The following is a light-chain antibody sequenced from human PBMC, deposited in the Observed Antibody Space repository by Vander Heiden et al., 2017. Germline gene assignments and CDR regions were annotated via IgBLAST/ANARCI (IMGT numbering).Light chain of an antibody. J-gene: IGKJ1*01. CDR2: AAS. V-gene: IGKV1-27*01. CDR3: QEDNSAGWT. Sequence: QMTLSPSALSASVGDRVTITCRASQGISNYLAWYQQKPGKVPKLLIYAASTLQSGVPSRFSGNGSGTDFTLTISSLQPEDVATYYCQEDNSAGWTFGQGTKVEIK. CDR1: QGISNY.